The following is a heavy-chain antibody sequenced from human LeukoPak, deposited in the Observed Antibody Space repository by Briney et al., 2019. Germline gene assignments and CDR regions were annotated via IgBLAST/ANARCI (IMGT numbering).Heavy chain of an antibody. CDR1: GGSISSYY. J-gene: IGHJ6*02. D-gene: IGHD3-10*01. CDR3: ARGSFGDFYYYYGMDV. CDR2: IYTSGST. V-gene: IGHV4-4*07. Sequence: SETLSLTCTVSGGSISSYYWSWIRQPAGKGLEWIGRIYTSGSTNYNPSLKSRVTMSVDTSKNQFSLKLSSVTAADTAVYYCARGSFGDFYYYYGMDVWGQGTTVTVSS.